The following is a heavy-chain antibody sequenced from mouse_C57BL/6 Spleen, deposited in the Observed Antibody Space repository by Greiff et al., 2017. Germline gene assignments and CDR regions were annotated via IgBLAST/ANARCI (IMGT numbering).Heavy chain of an antibody. CDR2: IDPRSGNT. CDR1: GYTFTSYG. J-gene: IGHJ4*01. Sequence: VQLQQSGAELARPGASVKLSCKASGYTFTSYGIRWVKQRTGQGLEWIGEIDPRSGNTYYNEKFKGKATLTADKSSSTAYMQLRSLTSEDSAVYFWASSGITTVVARRAMDYWGQGTSVTVSS. D-gene: IGHD1-1*01. V-gene: IGHV1-81*01. CDR3: ASSGITTVVARRAMDY.